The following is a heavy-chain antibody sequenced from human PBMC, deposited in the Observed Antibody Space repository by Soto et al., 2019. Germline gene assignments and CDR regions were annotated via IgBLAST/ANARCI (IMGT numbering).Heavy chain of an antibody. CDR3: AREGYSSSSVGMDV. J-gene: IGHJ6*02. D-gene: IGHD6-6*01. CDR1: GYTFTSYD. Sequence: ASVKVFCKASGYTFTSYDINWVRQATGQGLEWMGWMNPNSGNTGYAQKFQGRVTMTRNTSISTAYMELSSLRSEDTAVYYCAREGYSSSSVGMDVWGQGTTVTVSS. V-gene: IGHV1-8*01. CDR2: MNPNSGNT.